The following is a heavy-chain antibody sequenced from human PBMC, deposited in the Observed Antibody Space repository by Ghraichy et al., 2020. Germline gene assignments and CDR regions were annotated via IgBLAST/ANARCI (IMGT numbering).Heavy chain of an antibody. J-gene: IGHJ3*02. Sequence: SGPTLVKPTQTLTLTCTFSGFSLSTSGVGVGWIRQPPGKALEWLALIYWNDDKRYSPSLKSRLTITKDTSKNQVVLTMTNMDPVDTATYYCAHSPGSGSYLGLDAFDIWGQGTMVTVSS. V-gene: IGHV2-5*01. CDR3: AHSPGSGSYLGLDAFDI. D-gene: IGHD1-26*01. CDR2: IYWNDDK. CDR1: GFSLSTSGVG.